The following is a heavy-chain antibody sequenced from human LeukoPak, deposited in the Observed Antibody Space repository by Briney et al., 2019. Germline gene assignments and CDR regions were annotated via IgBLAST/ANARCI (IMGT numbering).Heavy chain of an antibody. Sequence: GGSLRLSCAASGFTFSNYAMGWVRQAPGKGLEWVSTISGSGGSTYYAESVKGRFTISRDNSKNTLFLQMNSLRAEDTAVYYCAKGCGGTCYPDFDSWGQGTLVTVSS. CDR3: AKGCGGTCYPDFDS. J-gene: IGHJ4*02. D-gene: IGHD2-15*01. CDR2: ISGSGGST. V-gene: IGHV3-23*01. CDR1: GFTFSNYA.